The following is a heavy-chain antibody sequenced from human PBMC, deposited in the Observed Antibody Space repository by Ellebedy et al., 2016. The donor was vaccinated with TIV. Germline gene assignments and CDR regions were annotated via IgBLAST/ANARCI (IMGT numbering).Heavy chain of an antibody. V-gene: IGHV1-46*01. CDR2: INPSASST. CDR1: GYTFTNYY. J-gene: IGHJ4*02. D-gene: IGHD5-18*01. CDR3: ARHRDTALSF. Sequence: AASVKVSCKASGYTFTNYYIHWVRQAPGQGLEWMGIINPSASSTSYAQKFQDRVIMTWDTATSTVYLELSSLRSEDTAIYHCARHRDTALSFWGQGTLVTVSS.